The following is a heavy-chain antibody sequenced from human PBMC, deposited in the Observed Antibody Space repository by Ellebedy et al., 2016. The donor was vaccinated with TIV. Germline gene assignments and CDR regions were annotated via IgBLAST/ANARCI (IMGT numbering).Heavy chain of an antibody. CDR1: GFTFSNAW. D-gene: IGHD6-13*01. CDR2: IKSKTAGGTT. Sequence: GGSLRLXXAASGFTFSNAWMSWVRQAPGKGLEWVGRIKSKTAGGTTDYAAPVKDRFTISRDDSKNTLFLQMNSLRTEDTAVYYCTTVGRGIAEAVFDSWGQGTLVTVSS. CDR3: TTVGRGIAEAVFDS. J-gene: IGHJ4*02. V-gene: IGHV3-15*01.